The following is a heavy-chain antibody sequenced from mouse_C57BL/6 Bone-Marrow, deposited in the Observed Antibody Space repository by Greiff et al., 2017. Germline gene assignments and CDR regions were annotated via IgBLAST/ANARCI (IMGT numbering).Heavy chain of an antibody. CDR3: ARSLGRGWYFDV. CDR2: IYPRSGNT. D-gene: IGHD4-1*01. J-gene: IGHJ1*03. Sequence: VQLQQSGAELVRPGASVKLSCKASGYTFTSYGISWVKQRTGQGLEWIGEIYPRSGNTYYNEKFKGKATLAADKSSSTAYMELRSLTSEDSAVYFCARSLGRGWYFDVWGTGTTVTVSS. CDR1: GYTFTSYG. V-gene: IGHV1-81*01.